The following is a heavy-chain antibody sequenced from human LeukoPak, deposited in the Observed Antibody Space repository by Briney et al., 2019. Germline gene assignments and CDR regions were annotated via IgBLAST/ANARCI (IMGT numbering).Heavy chain of an antibody. CDR3: ARRRAVLWFGELLRGNNWFDP. CDR1: GYTFTGYY. D-gene: IGHD3-10*01. CDR2: MNPNSGNT. Sequence: RASVKVSCKASGYTFTGYYMHWVRQATGQGLEWMGWMNPNSGNTGYAQKFQGRVTMTRNTSISTAYMELSSLRSEDTAVYYCARRRAVLWFGELLRGNNWFDPWGQGTLVTVSS. V-gene: IGHV1-8*02. J-gene: IGHJ5*02.